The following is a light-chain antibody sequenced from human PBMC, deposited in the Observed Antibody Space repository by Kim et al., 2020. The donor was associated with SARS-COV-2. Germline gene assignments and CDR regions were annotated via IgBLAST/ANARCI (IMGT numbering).Light chain of an antibody. J-gene: IGLJ2*01. CDR2: KDS. V-gene: IGLV3-25*03. CDR3: QSADSSGTYG. CDR1: AVPKQY. Sequence: VSPEQTARITCSGDAVPKQYAYWYQQKPGQAPVLVIYKDSERPSGIPERFSGSSSGTTVTLTISGVQAEDEADYYCQSADSSGTYGFGGGTQLTVL.